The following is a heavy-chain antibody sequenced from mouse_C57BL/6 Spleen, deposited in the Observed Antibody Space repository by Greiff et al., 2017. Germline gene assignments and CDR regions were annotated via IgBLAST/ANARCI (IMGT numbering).Heavy chain of an antibody. D-gene: IGHD1-3*01. J-gene: IGHJ2*01. CDR2: LYPRDGRT. CDR1: GYTFTSYD. V-gene: IGHV1-85*01. Sequence: VQLQESGPELVKPGASVKLSCTASGYTFTSYDINWVKQRPGPGLEWIGWLYPRDGRTKYNEKFKGKATLTVDTSSSTAYMELHSLTSEDSAVYFCARDNYLFDYWGQGTTLTGSS. CDR3: ARDNYLFDY.